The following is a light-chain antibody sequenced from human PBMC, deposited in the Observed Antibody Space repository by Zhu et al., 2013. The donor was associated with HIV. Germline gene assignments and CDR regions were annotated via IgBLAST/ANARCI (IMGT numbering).Light chain of an antibody. J-gene: IGLJ3*02. Sequence: QSALTQPPSASGTPGQRVTISCSGSASNIGSNTVNWYQQLPGTAPKLLIYNNNQRPSGVPDRFSASKSGTSASLAISGLQSEDEAEYHCAVWDDSLSAWMFGGGTKVTV. V-gene: IGLV1-44*01. CDR3: AVWDDSLSAWM. CDR2: NNN. CDR1: ASNIGSNT.